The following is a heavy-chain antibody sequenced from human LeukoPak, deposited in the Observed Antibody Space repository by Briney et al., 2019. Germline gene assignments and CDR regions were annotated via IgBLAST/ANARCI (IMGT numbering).Heavy chain of an antibody. CDR3: ARGRGYSYGYSVQYYYGMDV. V-gene: IGHV4-39*07. CDR2: INHSGST. Sequence: SETLSLTCTVSGGSISSGGYYWSWIRQHPGKGLEWIGEINHSGSTNYNPSLKSRVTISVDTSKNQFSLKLSSVTAADTAVYYCARGRGYSYGYSVQYYYGMDVWGQGTTVTVSS. CDR1: GGSISSGGYY. J-gene: IGHJ6*02. D-gene: IGHD5-18*01.